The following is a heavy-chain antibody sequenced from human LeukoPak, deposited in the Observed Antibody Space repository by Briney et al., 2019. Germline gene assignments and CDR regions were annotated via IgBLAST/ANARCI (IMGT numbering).Heavy chain of an antibody. CDR1: GYTFTGYY. D-gene: IGHD5-24*01. CDR2: INPNSGGT. V-gene: IGHV1-2*06. J-gene: IGHJ5*02. Sequence: ASVKVSCKASGYTFTGYYMHWVRQAPGQGLEWMGRINPNSGGTNYAQRLQGRVTMTTDTSTSTAYMELRSLRSDDTAVYYCARARVEMATIFWFDPWGQGTLVTVSS. CDR3: ARARVEMATIFWFDP.